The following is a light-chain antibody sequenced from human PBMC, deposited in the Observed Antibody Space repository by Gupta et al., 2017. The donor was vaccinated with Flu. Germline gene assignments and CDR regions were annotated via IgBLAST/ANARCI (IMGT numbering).Light chain of an antibody. CDR1: KDIKMY. Sequence: SPSSLSASLGDRVTITCQASKDIKMYLNWYQQKPGQAPKLLIYDASTLEKGVPSRFSGRGSGTDFIFTISSLQAEDIATYYCQQDDNLPTFGQGTKVEIK. CDR3: QQDDNLPT. CDR2: DAS. V-gene: IGKV1-33*01. J-gene: IGKJ1*01.